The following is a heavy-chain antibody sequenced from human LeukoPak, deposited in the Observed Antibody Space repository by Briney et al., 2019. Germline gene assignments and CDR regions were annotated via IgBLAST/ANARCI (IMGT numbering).Heavy chain of an antibody. J-gene: IGHJ4*02. D-gene: IGHD7-27*01. V-gene: IGHV4-34*01. Sequence: PSETLSLTCAVYGGSFSGYYWSWIRQPPGNGLEWIGEINHSGSTNYNPSLKSRVTISVDTSKNQFSLKLSSVTAADTAVYYCARTKWGLYYFDYWGQGTLVTVSS. CDR2: INHSGST. CDR1: GGSFSGYY. CDR3: ARTKWGLYYFDY.